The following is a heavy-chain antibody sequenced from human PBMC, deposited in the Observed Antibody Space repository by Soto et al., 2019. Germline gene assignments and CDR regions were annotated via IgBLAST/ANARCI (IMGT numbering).Heavy chain of an antibody. V-gene: IGHV3-30*03. CDR1: GFSFSSHG. CDR3: XXXGGYGSGSLGDY. Sequence: QVQLVESGGGVVQPGRSLRLSCAASGFSFSSHGMHWVRQAPGKGLEWVAVISYDGSSKYYADSVKGRFTISRDNSKNTLFLQMNSLRAEDTAXXXXXXXGGYGSGSLGDYWGQGTLVTVSS. CDR2: ISYDGSSK. J-gene: IGHJ4*02. D-gene: IGHD5-12*01.